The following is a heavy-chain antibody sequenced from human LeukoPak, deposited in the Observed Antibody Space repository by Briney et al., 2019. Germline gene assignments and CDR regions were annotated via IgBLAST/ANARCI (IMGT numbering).Heavy chain of an antibody. J-gene: IGHJ3*02. CDR3: ARVGQGHAFDI. D-gene: IGHD3/OR15-3a*01. CDR1: GGSFSGYY. Sequence: ETLSLTCAVYGGSFSGYYWSWIRQPPGKGLEWIGEINHSGSTNYNPSLKSRVTISVDTSKNQFSLKLSSVTAADTAVYYCARVGQGHAFDIWGQGTMVTVSS. CDR2: INHSGST. V-gene: IGHV4-34*01.